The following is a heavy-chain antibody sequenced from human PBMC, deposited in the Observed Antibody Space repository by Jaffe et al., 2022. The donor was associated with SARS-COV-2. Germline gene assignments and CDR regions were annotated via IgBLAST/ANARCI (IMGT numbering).Heavy chain of an antibody. V-gene: IGHV4-39*01. CDR2: IYYSGST. CDR3: ARLGLRGVISFYNWFDP. J-gene: IGHJ5*02. D-gene: IGHD3-10*01. CDR1: GGSISSSSYY. Sequence: QLQLQESGPGLVKPSETLSLTCTVSGGSISSSSYYWGWIRQPPGKGLEWIGSIYYSGSTYYNPSLKSRVTISVDTSKNQFSLKLSSVTAADTAVYYCARLGLRGVISFYNWFDPWGQGTLVTVSS.